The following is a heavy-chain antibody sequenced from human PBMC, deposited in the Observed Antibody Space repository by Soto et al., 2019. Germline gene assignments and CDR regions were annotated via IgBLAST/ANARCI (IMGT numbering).Heavy chain of an antibody. J-gene: IGHJ4*02. CDR1: GFTFSSFA. CDR3: AKDLIYGYNSGRPFDS. D-gene: IGHD6-19*01. CDR2: IGSRGDST. V-gene: IGHV3-23*01. Sequence: GGSLRLSCAASGFTFSSFAMSWVRQAPGKGLEWVSAIGSRGDSTYYADSVKGRFTISRDNSKNTLYLQMNSLRAEDTAVYYCAKDLIYGYNSGRPFDSWSQGTLVTVSS.